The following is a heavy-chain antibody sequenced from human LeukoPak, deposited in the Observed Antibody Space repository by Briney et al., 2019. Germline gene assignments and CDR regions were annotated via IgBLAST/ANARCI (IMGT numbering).Heavy chain of an antibody. CDR2: IKQDGSQK. V-gene: IGHV3-7*01. D-gene: IGHD3-3*01. CDR1: GFTFSSYW. Sequence: AGGSLRLSCAASGFTFSSYWMSWVRQAPGKGLEWVANIKQDGSQKYYVDSVKGRFSISRDNAKNSLYLQMNSLRAEDTAVYYCARGVPYASWSGPHYCDYWGQGTLVTVSS. CDR3: ARGVPYASWSGPHYCDY. J-gene: IGHJ4*02.